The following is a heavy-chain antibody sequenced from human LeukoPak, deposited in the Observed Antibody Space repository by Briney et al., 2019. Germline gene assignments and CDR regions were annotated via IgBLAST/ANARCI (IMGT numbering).Heavy chain of an antibody. J-gene: IGHJ5*02. CDR1: GYTLTELS. Sequence: ASVKVSCKVSGYTLTELSMHWVRQAPGQGLEWMGWINPNSGGTNYAQKFQGRVTMTRDTSISTAYMELSRLRSDDTAVYYCATAVTAIDTNWFDPWGQGTLVTVSS. V-gene: IGHV1-2*02. CDR3: ATAVTAIDTNWFDP. D-gene: IGHD2-21*02. CDR2: INPNSGGT.